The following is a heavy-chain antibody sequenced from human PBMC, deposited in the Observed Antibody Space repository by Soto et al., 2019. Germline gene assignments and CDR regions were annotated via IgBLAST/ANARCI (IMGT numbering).Heavy chain of an antibody. Sequence: GGSLRLSCAASGFTFTNYAMSWVRQAPGKGLGWVSVISGSGGSTYYADSVKGRFTISRDNSKNTLYLQMDSLRAEDTAVYYCAKVIVVIAAAGDYFDHWGQGTLVTVSS. D-gene: IGHD2-21*01. J-gene: IGHJ4*02. CDR2: ISGSGGST. CDR3: AKVIVVIAAAGDYFDH. CDR1: GFTFTNYA. V-gene: IGHV3-23*01.